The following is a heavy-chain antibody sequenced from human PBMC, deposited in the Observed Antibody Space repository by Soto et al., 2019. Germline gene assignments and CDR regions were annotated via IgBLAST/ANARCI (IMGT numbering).Heavy chain of an antibody. CDR2: IGGSSSYI. D-gene: IGHD3-10*01. J-gene: IGHJ4*02. Sequence: EVQLVESGGGLVQPGGSLRLSCAASGFTFSSYNMNWVRQAPGKGLEWVSCIGGSSSYIYYVDSVQGRFTISRDNAKNSLNLQMNSLRVEDTAVYYCARGDWFGELLGFWGQGTLVTVSS. V-gene: IGHV3-21*01. CDR1: GFTFSSYN. CDR3: ARGDWFGELLGF.